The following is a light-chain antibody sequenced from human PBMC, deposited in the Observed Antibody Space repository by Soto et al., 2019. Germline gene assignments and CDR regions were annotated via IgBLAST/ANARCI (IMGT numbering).Light chain of an antibody. J-gene: IGKJ4*01. CDR2: WAS. V-gene: IGKV4-1*01. CDR3: QQYYSLPLT. Sequence: DIVMSQSPDSLAASLGERATINCKSSQSLLYDSNNKNYLAWYQQKPGQPPKLLIYWASMRESGVPDRFSGSGSGTDFTLTITRLQADDVAVYYCQQYYSLPLTFGGGTKVEIK. CDR1: QSLLYDSNNKNY.